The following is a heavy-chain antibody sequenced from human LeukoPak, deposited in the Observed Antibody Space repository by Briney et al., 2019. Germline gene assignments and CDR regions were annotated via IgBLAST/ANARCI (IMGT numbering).Heavy chain of an antibody. CDR2: LAYDETFR. J-gene: IGHJ3*02. CDR1: GFTFSRYT. Sequence: PTGGSLRLSCSASGFTFSRYTMHWVRQAPGKGLEWVALLAYDETFRYYADSVKGRFTISRDTAKTTLDLQMNSLTTEDTALYYCAREADGFDIWGQGTMVTVSS. CDR3: AREADGFDI. V-gene: IGHV3-30*01.